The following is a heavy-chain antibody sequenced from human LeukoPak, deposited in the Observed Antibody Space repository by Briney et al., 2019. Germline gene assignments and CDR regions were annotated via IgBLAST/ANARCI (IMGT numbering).Heavy chain of an antibody. CDR2: INGDVSTT. J-gene: IGHJ4*02. D-gene: IGHD6-6*01. CDR1: GFTFXSCW. Sequence: GSLRLSCXXXGFTFXSCWMRWVRRAPGKGLVWVSRINGDVSTTIYADSVNRRFTISRDNAKNPLYLQMNSLRAEDTAVYYCARPYSSASNSLYTYWGQGTLVTVSS. V-gene: IGHV3-74*01. CDR3: ARPYSSASNSLYTY.